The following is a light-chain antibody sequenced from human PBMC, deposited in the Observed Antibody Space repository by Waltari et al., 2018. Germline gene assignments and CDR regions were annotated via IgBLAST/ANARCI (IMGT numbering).Light chain of an antibody. CDR1: QSVGTY. Sequence: EIVLTQSPATLSLSPGETATLSCRASQSVGTYLAWYQQRPGQAPRLPIYDASNRATGIPARFRGSGSGTDFTLTISSLEAEDFAVYYCQQRSNWTPHTFGQGARLEIK. V-gene: IGKV3-11*01. CDR3: QQRSNWTPHT. J-gene: IGKJ2*01. CDR2: DAS.